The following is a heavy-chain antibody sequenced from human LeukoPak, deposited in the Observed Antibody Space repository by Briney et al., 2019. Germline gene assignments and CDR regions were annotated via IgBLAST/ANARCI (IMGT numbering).Heavy chain of an antibody. CDR2: ISSSISYI. V-gene: IGHV3-21*01. J-gene: IGHJ5*02. CDR1: GFTFSSYS. Sequence: GGSLRLSCAASGFTFSSYSMNWVRQAPGKGLEWVSSISSSISYIYYADSVKGRFTISRDNAKHSLYLQMNSLRAEDTAAYYCASGAAYSSSLDPWGQGTLVTVSS. CDR3: ASGAAYSSSLDP. D-gene: IGHD6-6*01.